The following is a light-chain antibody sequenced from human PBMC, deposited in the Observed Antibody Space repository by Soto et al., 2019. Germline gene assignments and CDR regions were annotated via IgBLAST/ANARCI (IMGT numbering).Light chain of an antibody. Sequence: EIVLTQSPVTLSMSPGDRATLSCRASQSISTHLAWYQQKPGQPPRLLIFGASNRAAGIPARFSGGGSETDFSLTISGREPEDSAVYYCQQRSSWPTLGQGTRLEIK. CDR1: QSISTH. V-gene: IGKV3-11*01. CDR3: QQRSSWPT. CDR2: GAS. J-gene: IGKJ5*01.